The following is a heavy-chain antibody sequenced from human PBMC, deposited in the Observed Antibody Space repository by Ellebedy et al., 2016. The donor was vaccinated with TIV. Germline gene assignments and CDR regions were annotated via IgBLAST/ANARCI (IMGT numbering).Heavy chain of an antibody. Sequence: MPSETLSLTCAISGDSVSNNGVTWNWIRQSPSRGLEWLGRTYYRSKWYNDYAVSVKSRITINPDTSKNQFSLQLNSVTPEDTAAYYCARRSSRNVMDVWGQGTTVTVSS. D-gene: IGHD6-13*01. J-gene: IGHJ6*02. V-gene: IGHV6-1*01. CDR1: GDSVSNNGVT. CDR3: ARRSSRNVMDV. CDR2: TYYRSKWYN.